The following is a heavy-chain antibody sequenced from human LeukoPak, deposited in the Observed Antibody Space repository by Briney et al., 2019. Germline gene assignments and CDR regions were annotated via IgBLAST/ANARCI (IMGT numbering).Heavy chain of an antibody. Sequence: GGSLRLSCVASGFTFSSYSMNWVRQAPGKGLDWVSSITAGGSFKYYADSVEGRFTISRDNAKNSLYLQMSSLTPEDTAVYYCARNYDVLTGYPYYFDHWGQGILVTVSS. D-gene: IGHD3-9*01. V-gene: IGHV3-21*01. CDR1: GFTFSSYS. CDR3: ARNYDVLTGYPYYFDH. J-gene: IGHJ4*02. CDR2: ITAGGSFK.